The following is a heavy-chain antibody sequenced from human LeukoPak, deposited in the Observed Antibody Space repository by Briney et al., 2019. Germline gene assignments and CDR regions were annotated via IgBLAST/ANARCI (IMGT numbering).Heavy chain of an antibody. J-gene: IGHJ3*02. CDR1: GFTFSSYG. CDR3: AREAHGDAFDI. V-gene: IGHV3-33*01. CDR2: IWYDGSNK. D-gene: IGHD5-24*01. Sequence: PGGSLRLSCAASGFTFSSYGMHWVRQAPGKGLEWVAVIWYDGSNKYYADSVKGRFTISRDNSKNTLYLQMNSRRAEDTAVYYCAREAHGDAFDIRGQGTMVTVSS.